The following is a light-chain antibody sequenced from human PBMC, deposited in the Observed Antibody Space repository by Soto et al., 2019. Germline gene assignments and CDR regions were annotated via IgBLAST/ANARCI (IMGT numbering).Light chain of an antibody. CDR3: ASWDARLGAWV. J-gene: IGLJ3*02. CDR2: SDS. CDR1: SSNLATYY. V-gene: IGLV1-47*02. Sequence: QTVVTQPPSASGTPGQRVTISCSGSSSNLATYYVDWYQHLPGTAPKLLIYSDSQRPSGVPDRFSASKSGASASLAISGLRSEDEGDYYCASWDARLGAWVFGGGTKVTVL.